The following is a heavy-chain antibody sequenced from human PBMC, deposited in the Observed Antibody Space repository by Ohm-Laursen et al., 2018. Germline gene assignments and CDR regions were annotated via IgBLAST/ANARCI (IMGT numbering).Heavy chain of an antibody. CDR2: IDASGGTI. D-gene: IGHD4-17*01. V-gene: IGHV3-48*01. CDR1: GFTFRTYS. Sequence: SLRLSCAASGFTFRTYSMNWVRQSPGKGLEWLSYIDASGGTIYYADSVKGRLTISRDNAKNSLYLQMSGLRGEDTAVYYCARGAPFYGGFDYWGQGTLFTVSS. CDR3: ARGAPFYGGFDY. J-gene: IGHJ4*02.